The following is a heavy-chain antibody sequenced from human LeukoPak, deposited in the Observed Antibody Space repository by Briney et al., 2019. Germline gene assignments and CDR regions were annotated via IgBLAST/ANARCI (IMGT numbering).Heavy chain of an antibody. CDR2: ISGSGGST. Sequence: PGGSLRLSCAASGFTFSSYAMSWVRQAPGKGLEWVSAISGSGGSTYYADSVKGRFTISRDNSKNTLYLQMNSLRAEDTAVYYCAKASWFGELFWAFDYWGQGTLVTVSS. CDR1: GFTFSSYA. CDR3: AKASWFGELFWAFDY. D-gene: IGHD3-10*01. J-gene: IGHJ4*02. V-gene: IGHV3-23*01.